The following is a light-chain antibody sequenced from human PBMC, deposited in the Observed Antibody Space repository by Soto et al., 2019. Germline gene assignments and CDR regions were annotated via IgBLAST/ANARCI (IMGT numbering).Light chain of an antibody. J-gene: IGLJ2*01. CDR1: SSNIGGHY. V-gene: IGLV1-47*01. CDR2: KNN. CDR3: AAWDDSLSVV. Sequence: QPVLTQPPSASGTPGQRVTISCSGSSSNIGGHYVYWYQQLPGAAPKLLIYKNNQRPSGVPDRFSGSKSGTSASLAISGLRSEDEADYYCAAWDDSLSVVFGGGTKLTVL.